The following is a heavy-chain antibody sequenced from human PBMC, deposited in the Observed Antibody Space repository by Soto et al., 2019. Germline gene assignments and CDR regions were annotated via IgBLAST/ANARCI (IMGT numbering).Heavy chain of an antibody. CDR1: GFTFDDYA. J-gene: IGHJ6*02. CDR2: ISWNSGSI. Sequence: EVQLVESGGGLVQPGRSLRLSCAASGFTFDDYAMHWVRQAPGKGLEWVSGISWNSGSIGYADSVKGRFTISRDNAKNSLYLQMNSLRAEDTALYYCAKVPTYRIASMDVWGQGTTVTVSS. CDR3: AKVPTYRIASMDV. D-gene: IGHD2-21*01. V-gene: IGHV3-9*01.